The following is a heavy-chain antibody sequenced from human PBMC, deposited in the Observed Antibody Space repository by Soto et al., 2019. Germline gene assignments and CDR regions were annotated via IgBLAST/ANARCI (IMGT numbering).Heavy chain of an antibody. CDR2: IDWDDDK. CDR1: GFSLSTSGMR. D-gene: IGHD1-1*01. J-gene: IGHJ5*02. V-gene: IGHV2-70*04. Sequence: SGPTLVNPTQTLTLTCTFSGFSLSTSGMRVSWIRQPPGKALEWLARIDWDDDKYYRTSLKSRLTISKDTSKNQVVLTVTNMDPVDTATYYCAKTGTDGSWFDPWGQGTLVTVSS. CDR3: AKTGTDGSWFDP.